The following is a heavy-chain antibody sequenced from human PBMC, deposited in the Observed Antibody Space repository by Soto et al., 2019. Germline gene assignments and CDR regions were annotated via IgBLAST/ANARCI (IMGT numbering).Heavy chain of an antibody. J-gene: IGHJ3*01. CDR2: ISGDGSHT. V-gene: IGHV3-74*01. CDR1: GFTFSNYW. D-gene: IGHD6-19*01. CDR3: VRDGVQSIGWYDALKL. Sequence: ELQLVESGGGLVQPGGSLRVSCAASGFTFSNYWMHWVRQAPGKGLVWVSRISGDGSHTNYADSVKGRCTIARDNAKNTLYLEMNSLSVEDRAVYYCVRDGVQSIGWYDALKLWGRGTMVTVSS.